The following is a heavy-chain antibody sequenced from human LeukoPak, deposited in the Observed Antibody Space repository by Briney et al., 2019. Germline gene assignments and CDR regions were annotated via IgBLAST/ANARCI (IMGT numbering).Heavy chain of an antibody. D-gene: IGHD3-3*01. CDR2: IKSKTDGGTT. CDR3: TTFFYYYYYYYMDV. Sequence: GGSLRLSCAASGFTFSDYYMSWVRQAPGKGLEWVGRIKSKTDGGTTDYAAPVKGRFTISRDDSKNTLYLQMNSLKTEDTAVYYCTTFFYYYYYYYMDVWGKGTTVTVSS. V-gene: IGHV3-15*01. CDR1: GFTFSDYY. J-gene: IGHJ6*03.